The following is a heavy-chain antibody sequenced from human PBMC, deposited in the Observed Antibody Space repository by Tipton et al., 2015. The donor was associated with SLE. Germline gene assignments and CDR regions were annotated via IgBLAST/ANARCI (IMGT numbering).Heavy chain of an antibody. CDR1: GYTFSSYG. CDR2: ISAHTSNT. J-gene: IGHJ5*01. D-gene: IGHD1-26*01. Sequence: QLVQSGAEVKKPGASVKVSCKASGYTFSSYGVSWVRQAPGQGLEWMGSISAHTSNTKYAQKLQGRVTLTTDTSTSTAYMELSSLRSDDTAVYYCARHSGLNWFDYWGQGTLVTVSS. V-gene: IGHV1-18*01. CDR3: ARHSGLNWFDY.